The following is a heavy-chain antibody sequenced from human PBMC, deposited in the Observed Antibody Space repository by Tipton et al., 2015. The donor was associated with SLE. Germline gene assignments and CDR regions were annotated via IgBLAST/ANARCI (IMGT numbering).Heavy chain of an antibody. CDR1: GASLTGDY. Sequence: LRLSCTVSGASLTGDYWSWIRQPPGKGLEWIGYVFYTGRTSYNSPLMSRVTISIDTSYNQFSLRLTTVTAADTAVYYCARYIWGGYDAFDVWGHGAPVTVSS. CDR3: ARYIWGGYDAFDV. D-gene: IGHD3-16*01. CDR2: VFYTGRT. J-gene: IGHJ3*01. V-gene: IGHV4-59*08.